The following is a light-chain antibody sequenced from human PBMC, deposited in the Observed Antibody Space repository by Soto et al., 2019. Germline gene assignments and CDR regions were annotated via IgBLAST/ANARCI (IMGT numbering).Light chain of an antibody. Sequence: QSVLTQPPSVSGAPGQRVTISCTGSSSNIGAGYDVHWYHQLPGTAPKPLIYGNSNRPSGVPDRFSGSKSGTSASLAINGLQPDDEAYYYCQSFDASLSGCVFGTGTKLTVL. CDR3: QSFDASLSGCV. J-gene: IGLJ1*01. V-gene: IGLV1-40*01. CDR2: GNS. CDR1: SSNIGAGYD.